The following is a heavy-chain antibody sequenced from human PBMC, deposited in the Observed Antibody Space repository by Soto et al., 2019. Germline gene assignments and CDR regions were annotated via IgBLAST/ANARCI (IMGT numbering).Heavy chain of an antibody. CDR2: ISAYNGNT. J-gene: IGHJ3*02. CDR1: GYTFTSYG. D-gene: IGHD3-22*01. V-gene: IGHV1-18*04. Sequence: ASVKVSCKASGYTFTSYGISWVRQAPGQGLEWMGWISAYNGNTNYAQKLQGRVTMTTDTSTSTAYMELRSLRSDDTAVYYCVSTAYYYDSSGYSLVAFDIWGQGTMVTVSS. CDR3: VSTAYYYDSSGYSLVAFDI.